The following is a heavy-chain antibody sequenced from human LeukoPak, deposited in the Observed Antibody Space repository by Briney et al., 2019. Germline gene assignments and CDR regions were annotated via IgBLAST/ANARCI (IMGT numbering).Heavy chain of an antibody. CDR3: ARVGLVWYFDL. D-gene: IGHD3-16*01. CDR2: IDSNSNFM. Sequence: GGSLRLSCAASGFTFRSYSMTWVRQAPGEGLEWVSLIDSNSNFMNYADSVKGRFTISRDNAKKSLYLEMNSLRAEDTAVYYCARVGLVWYFDLWGRGTLVTVSS. V-gene: IGHV3-21*01. CDR1: GFTFRSYS. J-gene: IGHJ2*01.